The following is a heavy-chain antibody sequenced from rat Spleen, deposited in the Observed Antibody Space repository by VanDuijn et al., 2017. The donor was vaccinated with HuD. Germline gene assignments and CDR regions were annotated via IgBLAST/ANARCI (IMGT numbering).Heavy chain of an antibody. CDR3: ARHGTTGLYWYFDF. CDR2: IWSGGST. D-gene: IGHD1-10*01. V-gene: IGHV2-15*01. Sequence: QVQLKESGPGLVQPSQTLSLTCTVSGFSLTSYGVSWVRQPPGKGLEWIGAIWSGGSTDYNSALKSRLSISRDTSKSKVRLKMNSLQPEDTGTYYCARHGTTGLYWYFDFWGPGTMVTVSS. CDR1: GFSLTSYG. J-gene: IGHJ1*01.